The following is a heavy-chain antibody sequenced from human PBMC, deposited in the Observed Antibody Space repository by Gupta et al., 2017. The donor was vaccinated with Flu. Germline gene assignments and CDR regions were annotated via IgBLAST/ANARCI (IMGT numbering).Heavy chain of an antibody. D-gene: IGHD2-2*01. CDR2: INHSGST. CDR3: ARGRRYCSSTSCGSYYYYYYGMDV. J-gene: IGHJ6*02. V-gene: IGHV4-34*01. CDR1: GGSFSGYY. Sequence: QVQLQQWGAGLLKPSETLSLTCAVYGGSFSGYYWSWIRQPPGKGLEWIGEINHSGSTNYNPSLKSRVTISVDTSKNQFSLKLSSVTAADTAVYYCARGRRYCSSTSCGSYYYYYYGMDVWGQGTTVTVSS.